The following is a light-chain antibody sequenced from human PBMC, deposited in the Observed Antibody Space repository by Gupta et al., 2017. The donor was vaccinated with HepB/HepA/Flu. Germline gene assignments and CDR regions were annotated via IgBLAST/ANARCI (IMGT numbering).Light chain of an antibody. CDR2: LGS. CDR1: QSLLHRNGYNY. J-gene: IGKJ1*01. CDR3: RQALQTPRT. V-gene: IGKV2-28*01. Sequence: DIVMTQSPLSLPVTPGEPASISCRSSQSLLHRNGYNYLDWYLQKPGQSPQLLIYLGSNRASGVPDRFSGSGSGTDFTLKISRGEAEDVGVYYCRQALQTPRTFGQGTKVESK.